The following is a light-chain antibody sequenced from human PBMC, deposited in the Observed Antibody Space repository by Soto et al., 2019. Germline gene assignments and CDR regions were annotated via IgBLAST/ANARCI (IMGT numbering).Light chain of an antibody. CDR1: SSDVGAYNY. J-gene: IGLJ1*01. CDR2: EVS. V-gene: IGLV2-8*01. CDR3: SSYTSSSTFYV. Sequence: QSVLTQPPSASGSPGQSVTISCTGTSSDVGAYNYVSWYQQHPGKAPKLMIYEVSKRPSGVPDRFSGSKSGNTASLTVSGLQAEDEADYYCSSYTSSSTFYVFGTGTKVTV.